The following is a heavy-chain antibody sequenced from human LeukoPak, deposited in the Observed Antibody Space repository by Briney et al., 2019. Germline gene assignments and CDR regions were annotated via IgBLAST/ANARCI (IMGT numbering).Heavy chain of an antibody. CDR2: IHSGGNT. Sequence: GGSLRLSCAASGFTFSSSYMSWVRQAPGKGLEWVSVIHSGGNTYYADSVKGRFTISRDNSKNTMYLQMNSLRDEDTAVYYCTRDRSGVVITHWGQGTLVTVSS. CDR1: GFTFSSSY. J-gene: IGHJ4*02. D-gene: IGHD3-3*01. V-gene: IGHV3-53*01. CDR3: TRDRSGVVITH.